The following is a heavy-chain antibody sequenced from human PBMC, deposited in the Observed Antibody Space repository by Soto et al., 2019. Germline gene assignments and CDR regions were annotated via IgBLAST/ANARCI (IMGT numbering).Heavy chain of an antibody. J-gene: IGHJ4*02. CDR2: ISWNSDSI. D-gene: IGHD3-3*01. CDR3: TKVGGLYDFWSGPLHFDL. V-gene: IGHV3-9*01. CDR1: GFIFDDFA. Sequence: DAQLAESGGGLVQPGRSLRLSCVGSGFIFDDFAIHWVRQAPGKGLEWVSGISWNSDSIGYADSVKGRFTISRDNAKNALYLQMNSLRVEDTALYYCTKVGGLYDFWSGPLHFDLWGQGTLVTVSS.